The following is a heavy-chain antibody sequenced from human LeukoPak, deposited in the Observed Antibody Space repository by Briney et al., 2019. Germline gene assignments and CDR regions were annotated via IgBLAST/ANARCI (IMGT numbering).Heavy chain of an antibody. CDR2: ISSSSSYV. D-gene: IGHD6-19*01. Sequence: PGGSLRLSCAASGFTFSSYSMNWVRQAPGKGLEWVSSISSSSSYVYYADSVKGRFTISRDNAKNSLYLQMNSLRAEDTAVYYCARAPIAVAGINDYWGQGTLVTVSS. CDR3: ARAPIAVAGINDY. CDR1: GFTFSSYS. V-gene: IGHV3-21*01. J-gene: IGHJ4*02.